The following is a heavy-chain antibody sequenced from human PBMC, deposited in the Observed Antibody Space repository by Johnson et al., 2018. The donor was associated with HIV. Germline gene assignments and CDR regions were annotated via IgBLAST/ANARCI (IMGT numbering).Heavy chain of an antibody. V-gene: IGHV3-30-3*01. D-gene: IGHD5-24*01. CDR1: GFTFNFYA. J-gene: IGHJ3*02. CDR2: TSYDGNPQ. CDR3: TKNGGWIQLVGAFEI. Sequence: QVQLVESGGGVVQPGRSLRLSCAASGFTFNFYAMHWVRQAPGKGLERLAITSYDGNPQYYADSVKGRFTISRDNSKKALYLQLHSLRDEYPAVYYCTKNGGWIQLVGAFEIWGQGTTVTVSS.